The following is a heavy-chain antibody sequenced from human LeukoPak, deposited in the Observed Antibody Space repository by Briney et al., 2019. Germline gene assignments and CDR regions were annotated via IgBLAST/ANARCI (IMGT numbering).Heavy chain of an antibody. CDR3: ARAGGHYFDY. Sequence: SETLSLTCTVSGGSISSYYWSWLRQPPGKGLEWIGYIYYSGSTNYNPSLKSRVTISVDTSKNQFSLKLSSVTAADTAVYYCARAGGHYFDYWGQGTLVTVSS. J-gene: IGHJ4*02. CDR2: IYYSGST. V-gene: IGHV4-59*08. CDR1: GGSISSYY. D-gene: IGHD1-14*01.